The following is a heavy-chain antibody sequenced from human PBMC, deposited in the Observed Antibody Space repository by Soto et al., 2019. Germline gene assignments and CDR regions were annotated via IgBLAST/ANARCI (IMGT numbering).Heavy chain of an antibody. D-gene: IGHD6-13*01. CDR1: GGSFSGYY. V-gene: IGHV4-34*01. CDR2: INHSGST. CDR3: ARVNSSSWYRYYYYGMDV. J-gene: IGHJ6*02. Sequence: SETLSLTCAVYGGSFSGYYWTWIRQPPGTGLEWIGEINHSGSTNYNPSLKSRVTISVDTSKNQFSLKLSSVTAADTAVYYCARVNSSSWYRYYYYGMDVWGQGTTVTVSS.